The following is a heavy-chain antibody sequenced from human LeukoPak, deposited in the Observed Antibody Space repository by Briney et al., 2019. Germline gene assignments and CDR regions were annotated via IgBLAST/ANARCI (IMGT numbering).Heavy chain of an antibody. V-gene: IGHV3-21*01. CDR3: ARGLCSSGWYFDY. D-gene: IGHD6-19*01. CDR2: ISSSSSYI. Sequence: GGSLRLSCAASGFTFSSYSMNWVRQAPGKGLEWVSSISSSSSYIYYADSVKGRFTISRDNAKNSLYPQMNSLRAEDTAVYYCARGLCSSGWYFDYWGQGTLVTVSS. CDR1: GFTFSSYS. J-gene: IGHJ4*02.